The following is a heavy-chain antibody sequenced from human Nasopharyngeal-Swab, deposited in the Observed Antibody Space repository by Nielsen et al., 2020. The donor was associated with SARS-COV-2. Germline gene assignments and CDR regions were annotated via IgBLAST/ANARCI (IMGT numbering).Heavy chain of an antibody. J-gene: IGHJ6*02. CDR3: ARDKDYYDSSGYYKKAYYYGMDV. V-gene: IGHV3-21*01. CDR1: GFTFSSYS. Sequence: GGSLRLSCAASGFTFSSYSMNWVRQAPGKGLEWVSYIYYADSVKGRFTISRDNAKNSLYLQMNSLRAEDTAVYYCARDKDYYDSSGYYKKAYYYGMDVWGQGTTVTVSS. D-gene: IGHD3-22*01. CDR2: I.